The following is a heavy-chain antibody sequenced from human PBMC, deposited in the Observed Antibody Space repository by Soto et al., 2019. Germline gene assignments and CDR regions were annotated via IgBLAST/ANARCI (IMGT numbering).Heavy chain of an antibody. CDR1: GGSFSGYY. D-gene: IGHD3-10*01. CDR3: ARRYYYGSGSYLRY. V-gene: IGHV4-34*01. Sequence: SETLSLTCAVYGGSFSGYYWSWIRQPPGKGLEWVGEINHSGSTNYNPSPKSRVTISVDTAKDQFSLKLSSVTAADTAVYYCARRYYYGSGSYLRYWGQGTLVTVSS. J-gene: IGHJ4*02. CDR2: INHSGST.